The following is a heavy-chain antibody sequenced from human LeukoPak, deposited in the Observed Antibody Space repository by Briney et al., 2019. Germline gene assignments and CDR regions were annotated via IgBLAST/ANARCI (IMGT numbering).Heavy chain of an antibody. D-gene: IGHD6-19*01. V-gene: IGHV3-7*03. Sequence: GGSLRLSCAASAFTFSSYWMSWVRQAPGKGLQWVANIKQDGSEKYYVDSVKGRFTISRDNSKNTLYLQMNSLRAEDTAVYYCAKQHSSDWNGLAEYFQHWGQGTLVTVSS. CDR3: AKQHSSDWNGLAEYFQH. CDR2: IKQDGSEK. J-gene: IGHJ1*01. CDR1: AFTFSSYW.